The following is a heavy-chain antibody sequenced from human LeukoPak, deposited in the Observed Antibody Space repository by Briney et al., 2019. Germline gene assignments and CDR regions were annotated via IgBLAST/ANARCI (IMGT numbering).Heavy chain of an antibody. D-gene: IGHD3-22*01. Sequence: HPGGSLRLSCAASGFTFSSYGMHWVRQAPGKGLEWVAFIRYDGSNKYYADSVKGRFTISRDNSKNTLYLQMNSLRAEDTAVYYCARDPDITMIPSVAFDIWGQGTMVTVSS. J-gene: IGHJ3*02. V-gene: IGHV3-30*02. CDR3: ARDPDITMIPSVAFDI. CDR2: IRYDGSNK. CDR1: GFTFSSYG.